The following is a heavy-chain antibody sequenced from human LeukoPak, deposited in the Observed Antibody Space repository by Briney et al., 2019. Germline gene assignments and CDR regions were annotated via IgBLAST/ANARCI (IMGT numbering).Heavy chain of an antibody. CDR2: ISAYNGNT. V-gene: IGHV1-18*01. CDR3: ARALYYSSTWHFAY. D-gene: IGHD6-13*01. J-gene: IGHJ4*02. Sequence: GASVKVSCKASGYTFISYSITWVRQAPGRGLEWMGWISAYNGNTNYAQKLQGRVTMTTDTSTSTAYMELRSLRSDDTAVYFCARALYYSSTWHFAYWGQGTLVTVSS. CDR1: GYTFISYS.